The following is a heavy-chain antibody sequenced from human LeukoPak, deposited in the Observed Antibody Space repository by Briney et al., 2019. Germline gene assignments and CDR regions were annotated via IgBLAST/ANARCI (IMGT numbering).Heavy chain of an antibody. CDR3: AREGQQLGFGY. V-gene: IGHV3-53*01. CDR1: GFTFSSNY. J-gene: IGHJ4*02. D-gene: IGHD6-13*01. CDR2: IYSGGST. Sequence: GGSLRLSCAASGFTFSSNYMSWVRQAPGKGLEWVSVIYSGGSTYYADSVKGRFTISRDNSKNTLYLQMNSLRAEETAVYYCAREGQQLGFGYWGQGTLVTVSS.